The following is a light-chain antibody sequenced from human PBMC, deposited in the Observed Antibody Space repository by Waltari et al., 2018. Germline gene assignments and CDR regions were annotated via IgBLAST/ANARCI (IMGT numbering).Light chain of an antibody. CDR2: DKN. J-gene: IGLJ3*02. Sequence: QSVLTQPPSVSAAAGQKVTISCSGSGSNIGNNFVSWYQQVPGTAPKLLIFDKNKRPSRIPDRFSGSKSRSSATLGIAGLQTGDEAEYYCGTWDTSLSVVFGGGTKLTVL. CDR3: GTWDTSLSVV. CDR1: GSNIGNNF. V-gene: IGLV1-51*01.